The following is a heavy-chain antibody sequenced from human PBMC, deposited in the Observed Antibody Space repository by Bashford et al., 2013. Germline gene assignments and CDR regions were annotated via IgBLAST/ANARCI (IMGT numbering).Heavy chain of an antibody. D-gene: IGHD4-17*01. J-gene: IGHJ4*02. CDR3: TRATTVSFDY. V-gene: IGHV3-74*01. CDR2: LILMAVA. Sequence: GKGRGVGRHVLILMAVAQATRTPVKDRFTISRDNAKNTLYLQMNSLRAEDTAVYYCTRATTVSFDYWGQGTVVTVSS.